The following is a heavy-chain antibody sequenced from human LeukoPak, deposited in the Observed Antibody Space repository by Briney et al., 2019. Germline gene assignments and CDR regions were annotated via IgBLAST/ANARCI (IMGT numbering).Heavy chain of an antibody. D-gene: IGHD3-16*01. CDR3: ARHGYTASHYFLDF. CDR1: SGSINSYY. J-gene: IGHJ4*02. V-gene: IGHV4-4*07. CDR2: IYTTGKT. Sequence: PSETLSLTCTVSSGSINSYYWGWVRQPAGRGLEWIGRIYTTGKTDYNPSLKSRLTMSVDTSKRQFSLNLTSVTAADTAIYFCARHGYTASHYFLDFWSQGTPVTVSP.